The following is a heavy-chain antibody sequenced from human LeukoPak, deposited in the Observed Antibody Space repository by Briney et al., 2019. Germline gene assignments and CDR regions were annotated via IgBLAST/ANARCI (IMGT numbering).Heavy chain of an antibody. Sequence: PGGSLRLSCAASGFTVSSNYMSWVRQAPGKGLEWVSVIYSGGSTYYADSVKGRFTISRDNSKITLYLQMNSLRAEDTAVYYCAKPRYCTNGVCSAFDYWGQGTLVTVSS. CDR2: IYSGGST. J-gene: IGHJ4*02. CDR3: AKPRYCTNGVCSAFDY. D-gene: IGHD2-8*01. V-gene: IGHV3-53*01. CDR1: GFTVSSNY.